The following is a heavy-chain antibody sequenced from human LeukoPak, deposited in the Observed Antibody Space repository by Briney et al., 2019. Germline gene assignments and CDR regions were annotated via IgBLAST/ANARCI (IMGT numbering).Heavy chain of an antibody. CDR1: GFTFINYW. Sequence: PGGSLRRSCAASGFTFINYWMSWVRQAPGKGLEWVANMKQDGSVKYYVDSMKGRFTISRDNAKNSLYLQMSGLRAEDTAVYYCARDGHAFDIWGQGTMVTVSS. J-gene: IGHJ3*02. V-gene: IGHV3-7*03. D-gene: IGHD3/OR15-3a*01. CDR3: ARDGHAFDI. CDR2: MKQDGSVK.